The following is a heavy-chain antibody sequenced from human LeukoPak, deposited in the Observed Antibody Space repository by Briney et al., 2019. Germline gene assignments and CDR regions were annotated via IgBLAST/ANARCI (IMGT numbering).Heavy chain of an antibody. V-gene: IGHV3-21*01. J-gene: IGHJ6*02. CDR3: ARDGSGGRHYYYGMDV. D-gene: IGHD2-15*01. CDR2: ISSSSSYI. CDR1: GFTFSSYS. Sequence: GGSLRLSCADSGFTFSSYSMNCVCQAPGKGLEWVSSISSSSSYIYYADSVKGRFTISRDNAKNSLYLQMNSLRAEDTAVYYCARDGSGGRHYYYGMDVWGQGTTVTVSS.